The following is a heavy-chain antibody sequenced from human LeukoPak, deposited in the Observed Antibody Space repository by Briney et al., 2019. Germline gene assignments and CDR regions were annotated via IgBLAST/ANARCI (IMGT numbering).Heavy chain of an antibody. V-gene: IGHV4-39*07. Sequence: PSETLSLTCTVSGGSISSSSYYWGWIRQPPGKGLEWIGSIYYSGSTYYNPSLKSRVTISVDTSKNQFSLKLSSVTAADTAVYYCARDLFCSTSCSEGVWGKGTTVTVSS. D-gene: IGHD2-2*01. CDR2: IYYSGST. CDR3: ARDLFCSTSCSEGV. J-gene: IGHJ6*04. CDR1: GGSISSSSYY.